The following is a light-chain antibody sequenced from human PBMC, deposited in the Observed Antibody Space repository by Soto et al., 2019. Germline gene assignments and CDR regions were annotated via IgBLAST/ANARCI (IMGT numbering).Light chain of an antibody. Sequence: QSVLKQPPSLSAAPEQKVTISCSGSSSNIGGNSVSWYQQLPGTAPKLLIYDDNKRPSGIPDRFSGSKSGTSATLGIAGFQTGDEADYYCGSWDSSLSAYVFGTGTKVTVL. J-gene: IGLJ1*01. CDR2: DDN. CDR1: SSNIGGNS. V-gene: IGLV1-51*01. CDR3: GSWDSSLSAYV.